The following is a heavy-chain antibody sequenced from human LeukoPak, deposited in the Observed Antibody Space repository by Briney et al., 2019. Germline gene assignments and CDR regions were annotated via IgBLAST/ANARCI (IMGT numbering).Heavy chain of an antibody. Sequence: GASVKVSCKASGYTFTSYGISWVRQAPGQGLEWMGRIIPILGIANYAQKFQGRVTITADKSTSTAYMELSSLRSEDTAVYYCARPASSFYDSSGLFDYWGQGTLVTVSS. D-gene: IGHD3-22*01. CDR2: IIPILGIA. CDR1: GYTFTSYG. V-gene: IGHV1-69*04. CDR3: ARPASSFYDSSGLFDY. J-gene: IGHJ4*02.